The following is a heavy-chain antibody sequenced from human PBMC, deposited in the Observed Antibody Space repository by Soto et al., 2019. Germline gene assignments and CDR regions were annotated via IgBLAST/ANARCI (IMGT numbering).Heavy chain of an antibody. V-gene: IGHV4-31*03. CDR1: GGSISSGGYY. D-gene: IGHD2-2*01. J-gene: IGHJ6*03. CDR2: TYYSGST. CDR3: AREGPDIVVVPAALGDYYYYYMDV. Sequence: QVQLQESGPGLVKPSQTLSLTCTVSGGSISSGGYYWSWIRQHPGKGLEWIGYTYYSGSTYYNPSRKSRITISVDTSKNQFSLKLSSVTAADTAVYYCAREGPDIVVVPAALGDYYYYYMDVWGKGTTVTVSS.